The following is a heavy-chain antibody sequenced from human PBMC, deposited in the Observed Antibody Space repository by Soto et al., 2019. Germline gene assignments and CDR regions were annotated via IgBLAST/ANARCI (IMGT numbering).Heavy chain of an antibody. J-gene: IGHJ3*02. D-gene: IGHD4-17*01. CDR2: IYYSGST. CDR1: GGSISSSSYY. Sequence: SETLSLTCTVSGGSISSSSYYWGWIRQPPGKGLEWIGSIYYSGSTYYNPSLKSRVTISVDTSKNQFSLKLSSVIAADTAVYYCARQGPELSHYGDYVGDAFDIWGQGTMVTVSS. CDR3: ARQGPELSHYGDYVGDAFDI. V-gene: IGHV4-39*01.